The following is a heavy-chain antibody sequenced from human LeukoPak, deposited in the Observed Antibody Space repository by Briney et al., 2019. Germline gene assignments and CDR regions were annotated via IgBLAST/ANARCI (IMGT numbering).Heavy chain of an antibody. CDR1: GFTFRSYS. V-gene: IGHV3-23*01. D-gene: IGHD5-12*01. CDR2: ISGSGGYT. Sequence: PGGSLRLSCAASGFTFRSYSMSWVRQAPGKGSEWVSSISGSGGYTYYADSVQGRFTISRDNSKNTLSLQMNSLRAEDAAIYYCATSPDIEASGTLYYLDFWGQGTLVSVSS. J-gene: IGHJ4*02. CDR3: ATSPDIEASGTLYYLDF.